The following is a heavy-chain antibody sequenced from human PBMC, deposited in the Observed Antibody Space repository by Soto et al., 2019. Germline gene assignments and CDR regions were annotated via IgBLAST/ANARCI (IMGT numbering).Heavy chain of an antibody. CDR3: ASDTLDYYDSSGYNLVGAFDI. CDR1: GGTFSSYA. J-gene: IGHJ3*02. Sequence: QVQLVQSGAEVKKPGSSVKVSCKASGGTFSSYAISWVRQAPGQGLEWMGGIVPIFGTANYAQKFQGRVTIAADESTSTAYMELSSLRSEVPAVYYSASDTLDYYDSSGYNLVGAFDIWGQGTMVTVSS. CDR2: IVPIFGTA. V-gene: IGHV1-69*01. D-gene: IGHD3-22*01.